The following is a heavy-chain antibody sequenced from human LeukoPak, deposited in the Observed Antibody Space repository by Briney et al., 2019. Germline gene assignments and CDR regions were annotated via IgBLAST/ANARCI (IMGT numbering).Heavy chain of an antibody. CDR3: TRDAYYNILTD. J-gene: IGHJ4*02. V-gene: IGHV3-48*04. CDR1: GLTFSSYS. CDR2: ISLDSSSI. Sequence: PGGSLRLSCSASGLTFSSYSINWVRQAPGKGLEWVAHISLDSSSIYYADSVRGRFTISRDNARNSLFLQMNSLRAEDTAVYYCTRDAYYNILTDWGRGTLVTVSS. D-gene: IGHD3-9*01.